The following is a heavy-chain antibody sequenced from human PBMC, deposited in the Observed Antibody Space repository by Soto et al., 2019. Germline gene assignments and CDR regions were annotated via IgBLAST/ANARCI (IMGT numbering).Heavy chain of an antibody. V-gene: IGHV5-51*01. CDR2: IDPDDSET. CDR1: GYSFSSFW. J-gene: IGHJ6*02. D-gene: IGHD1-1*01. CDR3: ARPTGTYGLDV. Sequence: ELLLVQSGAVVKKPGESLKISCKASGYSFSSFWIGWVRQMPGKGLEWMGIIDPDDSETKYGPSFHGQVTISVDKSITTTYLHLNNLKASDTAMYYCARPTGTYGLDVWGQGTLVNVSS.